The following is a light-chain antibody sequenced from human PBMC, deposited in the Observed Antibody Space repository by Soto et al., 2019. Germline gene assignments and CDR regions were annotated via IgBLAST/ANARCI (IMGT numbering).Light chain of an antibody. CDR3: QTWGTGIAV. J-gene: IGLJ2*01. CDR1: SGHSSYA. V-gene: IGLV4-69*01. Sequence: QPVLTQSPSASASLGASVKLTCTLSSGHSSYAIAWHQQQPEKGPRYWMKLNSDGSHSKGDGIPDRFSGSSSGAERYLTISSLQSEDEADYYCQTWGTGIAVFGGGTKLTVL. CDR2: LNSDGSH.